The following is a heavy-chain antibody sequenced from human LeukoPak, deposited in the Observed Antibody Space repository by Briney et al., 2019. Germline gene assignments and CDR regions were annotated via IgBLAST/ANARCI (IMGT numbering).Heavy chain of an antibody. V-gene: IGHV3-43*01. D-gene: IGHD3-3*01. CDR1: GFTFYDYT. J-gene: IGHJ4*02. CDR2: ISWDGGST. CDR3: AKGGYDFWSGNDY. Sequence: PGGSLRLSCAASGFTFYDYTMHWVRHAPGKGLEWVSLISWDGGSTYYADSVKGRFTISRDNSKNSLYLQMNSLRTEDTALYYCAKGGYDFWSGNDYWGQGTLVTVSS.